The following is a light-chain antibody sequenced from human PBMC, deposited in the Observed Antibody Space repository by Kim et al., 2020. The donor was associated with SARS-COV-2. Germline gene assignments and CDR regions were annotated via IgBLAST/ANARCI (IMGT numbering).Light chain of an antibody. CDR1: DSNIAKTF. CDR2: ANT. J-gene: IGLJ2*01. V-gene: IGLV1-47*02. Sequence: GQSVTISCSGGDSNIAKTFIYWYQQLPGTAPKLLIYANTQRPSGVSDRFSGSKSGTSASLAISGLRPEDEADYYCAAWDDSLSARLFGGGTQLTVL. CDR3: AAWDDSLSARL.